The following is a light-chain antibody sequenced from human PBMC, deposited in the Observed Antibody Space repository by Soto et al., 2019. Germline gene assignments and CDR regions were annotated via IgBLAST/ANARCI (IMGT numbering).Light chain of an antibody. CDR2: DAS. J-gene: IGKJ3*01. Sequence: DIQMTQSPSSLSASVGDRVIITCQASQDITNYLNWYQQKPGKAPKLLIDDASTLETGVPSRFSGSGSGTDFTFTITSLQPEDIATYYFQQYDNPPLTFGPGTRLD. CDR3: QQYDNPPLT. CDR1: QDITNY. V-gene: IGKV1-33*01.